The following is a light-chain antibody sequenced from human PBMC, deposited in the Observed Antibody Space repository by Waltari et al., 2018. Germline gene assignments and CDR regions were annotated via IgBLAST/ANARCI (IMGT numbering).Light chain of an antibody. CDR2: NTH. J-gene: IGLJ2*01. CDR3: GTWDSSLSAAV. Sequence: QSVLTQPPSVSASPGQKVTISCSGSSSTIGDNYVSWYQQLPGTAPKPLISNTHKRPPGIPARFSGSKSGTSATLGIAGLQTGDEADYYCGTWDSSLSAAVFGGGTKLTVL. CDR1: SSTIGDNY. V-gene: IGLV1-51*01.